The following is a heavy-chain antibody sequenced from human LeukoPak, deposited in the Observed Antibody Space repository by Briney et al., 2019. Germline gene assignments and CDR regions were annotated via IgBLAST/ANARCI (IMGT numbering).Heavy chain of an antibody. D-gene: IGHD3-22*01. V-gene: IGHV3-30*02. CDR2: IRYDGSNK. CDR1: GFTFSSYG. Sequence: PGGSLRLSCAASGFTFSSYGMHWVRQAPGKGLEWVAFIRYDGSNKYYADSVKGRFTNSRDNSKNTLYLQMNSLRAEDTAVYYCATHYYDSSGPPLGAFDIWGQGTMVTVSS. J-gene: IGHJ3*02. CDR3: ATHYYDSSGPPLGAFDI.